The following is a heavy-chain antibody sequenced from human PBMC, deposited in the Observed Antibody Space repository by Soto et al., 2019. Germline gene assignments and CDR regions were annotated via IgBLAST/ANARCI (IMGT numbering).Heavy chain of an antibody. Sequence: EVRLLESGGGSEQPGGSLRLSCEASGFNFRAYAMYWVRQAPGKGLEWVSAIDDENIAYYADSMKGRFIITRDNSRNTLYLQMDGLRVEDTAIYFCTKRPMCARDCWYFDDWGQGTLVTVSS. D-gene: IGHD1-20*01. CDR1: GFNFRAYA. V-gene: IGHV3-23*05. CDR2: IDDENIA. J-gene: IGHJ4*02. CDR3: TKRPMCARDCWYFDD.